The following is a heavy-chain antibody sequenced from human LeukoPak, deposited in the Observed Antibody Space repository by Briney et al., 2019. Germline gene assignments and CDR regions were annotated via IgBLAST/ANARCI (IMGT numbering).Heavy chain of an antibody. CDR2: IYYSGST. CDR3: ASSGPTILFDP. CDR1: GGSISSYY. V-gene: IGHV4-59*01. D-gene: IGHD3-3*01. Sequence: TSETLSLTCTVSGGSISSYYWSWIRQPPGKGLEWIGYIYYSGSTNHNPSLKSRVTISVDTSKNQFSLKLSSVTAADTAVYYCASSGPTILFDPWGQGTLVTVSS. J-gene: IGHJ5*02.